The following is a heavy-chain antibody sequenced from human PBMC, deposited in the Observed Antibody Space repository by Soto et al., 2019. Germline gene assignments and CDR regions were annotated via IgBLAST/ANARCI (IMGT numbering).Heavy chain of an antibody. CDR2: INPSGGST. CDR3: ARETAVTDDYYYYGMDV. CDR1: GYPFTRHY. J-gene: IGHJ6*02. V-gene: IGHV1-46*04. Sequence: EASVKVSCKASGYPFTRHYVHWVRQAPGQGLEWMGIINPSGGSTVYAQKLQGRVSMTRDTSTSTVYMELSSLRSEDTAVYYCARETAVTDDYYYYGMDVWGQGTTVTVSS. D-gene: IGHD6-19*01.